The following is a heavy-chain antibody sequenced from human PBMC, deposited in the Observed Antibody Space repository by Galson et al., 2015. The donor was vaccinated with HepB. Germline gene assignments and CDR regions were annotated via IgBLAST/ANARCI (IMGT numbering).Heavy chain of an antibody. D-gene: IGHD6-19*01. CDR2: IKSKTDGATT. J-gene: IGHJ5*01. CDR1: GFTFKRAW. Sequence: SLRLSCAASGFTFKRAWMSWVRQAPGKGLEWVGRIKSKTDGATTNYAAPVKGRVTISRDDSKNTLYLQLNSLQTEDTAAYYCATEGGPFSSGWYDSWGQGALITASP. CDR3: ATEGGPFSSGWYDS. V-gene: IGHV3-15*01.